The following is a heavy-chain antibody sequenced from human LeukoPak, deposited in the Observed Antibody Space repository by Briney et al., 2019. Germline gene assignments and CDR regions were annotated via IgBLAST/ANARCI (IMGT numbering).Heavy chain of an antibody. CDR2: ISYDGSNK. D-gene: IGHD6-13*01. CDR1: GFFFSTYA. J-gene: IGHJ4*02. Sequence: GGSLRLSCAASGFFFSTYAMHWVRQAPGKGLEWVAVISYDGSNKYYADSAKGRFTTSKDNFKNTLYLQMNSLRVEDTALYYCARGLTSSWFPDHWGQGTLVTVSA. V-gene: IGHV3-30*04. CDR3: ARGLTSSWFPDH.